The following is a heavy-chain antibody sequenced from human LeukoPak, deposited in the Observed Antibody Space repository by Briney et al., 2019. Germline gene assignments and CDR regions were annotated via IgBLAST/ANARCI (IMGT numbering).Heavy chain of an antibody. Sequence: QTGGSLRLSCAASGFTVSSNYMSWVLQAPGKGLEWVSVIYSGGSTYYADSVKGRFTISRDNSKNTLYLQMNSLRAEDTAVYYCARVLRRVLTGYYYYYGMDVWGQGTTVTVSS. D-gene: IGHD3-9*01. CDR2: IYSGGST. J-gene: IGHJ6*02. CDR3: ARVLRRVLTGYYYYYGMDV. CDR1: GFTVSSNY. V-gene: IGHV3-53*01.